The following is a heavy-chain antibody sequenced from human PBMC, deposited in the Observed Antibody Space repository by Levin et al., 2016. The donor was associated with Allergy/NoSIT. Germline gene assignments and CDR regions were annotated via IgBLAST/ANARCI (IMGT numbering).Heavy chain of an antibody. Sequence: SETLSLTCTVSGDSIRDYYWHWIRQSPGKGLEWIGAIFTNDITNYNPSLESRVTMSIDTSENHFSLELNSVTAADAAIYYCARDRISRGVFHRFYYGIDIWGLGTTVTVSS. CDR3: ARDRISRGVFHRFYYGIDI. D-gene: IGHD3-10*01. J-gene: IGHJ6*02. V-gene: IGHV4-4*07. CDR1: GDSIRDYY. CDR2: IFTNDIT.